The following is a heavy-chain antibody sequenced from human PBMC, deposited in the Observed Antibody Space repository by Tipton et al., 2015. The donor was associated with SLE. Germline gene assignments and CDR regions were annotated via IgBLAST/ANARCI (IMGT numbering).Heavy chain of an antibody. J-gene: IGHJ4*02. D-gene: IGHD6-13*01. CDR2: IYYSGSP. CDR1: GGSISSSSYY. Sequence: TLSLTCTVSGGSISSSSYYWGWIRQPPGKGLEWIGSIYYSGSPYYTPSLKSRVSISVDTSKNQFSLRLNSVTAADTAVFYCARHGWQQLDRDGFDFWGQGTLVTVSS. CDR3: ARHGWQQLDRDGFDF. V-gene: IGHV4-39*01.